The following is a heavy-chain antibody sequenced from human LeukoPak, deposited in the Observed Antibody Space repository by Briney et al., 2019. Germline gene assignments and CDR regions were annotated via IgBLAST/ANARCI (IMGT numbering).Heavy chain of an antibody. Sequence: SVTVSFKASGGTFSSYAISWLRQAPGQGLEWMGGIIPIFGTANYAQKFQGRVTITADESTSTAYMELSSLRSDDTAVYYCARFYDSSGYYFDYWGQGTLVTVSS. V-gene: IGHV1-69*13. D-gene: IGHD3-22*01. CDR3: ARFYDSSGYYFDY. CDR2: IIPIFGTA. J-gene: IGHJ4*02. CDR1: GGTFSSYA.